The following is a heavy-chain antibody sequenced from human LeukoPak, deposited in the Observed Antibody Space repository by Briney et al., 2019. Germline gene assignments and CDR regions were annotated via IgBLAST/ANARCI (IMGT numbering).Heavy chain of an antibody. CDR2: INPNSGGT. CDR1: GYTFTGYY. V-gene: IGHV1-2*02. J-gene: IGHJ4*02. Sequence: GASVEVSCKASGYTFTGYYMHWVRQAPGQGLEWMGWINPNSGGTNYAQKFQGRVTMTRDTSISTAYMELSRLRSDDTAVYYCARVSSSTSCYAEFDYWGQGTLVTVSS. D-gene: IGHD2-2*01. CDR3: ARVSSSTSCYAEFDY.